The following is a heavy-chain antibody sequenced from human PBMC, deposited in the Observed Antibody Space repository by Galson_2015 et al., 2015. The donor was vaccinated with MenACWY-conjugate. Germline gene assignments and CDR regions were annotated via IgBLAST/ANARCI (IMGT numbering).Heavy chain of an antibody. CDR2: IYVGDSDT. D-gene: IGHD1-1*01. CDR3: ARHARRGSLYDVFDV. Sequence: QSGAEVKKPGESLKISCKGFGNSLTNDWIGWVRQMPGKGLEWMGIIYVGDSDTTYNPSFQGQVTFSADKTTDTAYLQWSSLKASDTAMYFCARHARRGSLYDVFDVWGQGTMVIVSS. V-gene: IGHV5-51*01. J-gene: IGHJ3*01. CDR1: GNSLTNDW.